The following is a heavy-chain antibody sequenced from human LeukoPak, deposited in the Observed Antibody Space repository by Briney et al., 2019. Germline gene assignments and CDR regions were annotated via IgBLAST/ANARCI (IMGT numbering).Heavy chain of an antibody. CDR1: GFTFSNYW. D-gene: IGHD1-26*01. J-gene: IGHJ6*03. CDR2: IHSDGSST. V-gene: IGHV3-74*01. Sequence: GESLRLSCTASGFTFSNYWMHWIGQAPGKGLVWVSRIHSDGSSTCYADSVKGRFTIFSDNAKNTLYQQMTSLRDDDTAVYCCARMSSGSYFGYYYEYRDVWGKGTTVTVSS. CDR3: ARMSSGSYFGYYYEYRDV.